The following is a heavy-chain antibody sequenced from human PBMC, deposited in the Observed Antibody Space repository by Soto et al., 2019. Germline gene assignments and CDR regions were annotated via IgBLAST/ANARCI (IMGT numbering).Heavy chain of an antibody. D-gene: IGHD4-4*01. V-gene: IGHV3-48*01. CDR3: ASVYTNWYFDL. CDR2: ISSSSSTI. Sequence: GGSLRLSCAASGFTFSSYSMDWVRQAPGKGLEWISYISSSSSTIYYAGSVKGRFTISRDNAKNSLYLQMNSLRAEDTAVYYCASVYTNWYFDLWGRGTLVTVSS. J-gene: IGHJ2*01. CDR1: GFTFSSYS.